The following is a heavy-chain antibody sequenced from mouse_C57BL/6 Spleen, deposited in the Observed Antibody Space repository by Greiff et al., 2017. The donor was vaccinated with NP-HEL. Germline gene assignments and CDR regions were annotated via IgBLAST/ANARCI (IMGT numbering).Heavy chain of an antibody. CDR3: ARSEGIYDGYYVG. CDR1: GYTFTDHT. V-gene: IGHV1-78*01. CDR2: IYPRDGST. Sequence: VKLMESDAELVKPGASVKISCKVSGYTFTDHTIHWMKQRPEQGLEWIGYIYPRDGSTKYNEKFKGKATLTADKSSSTAYMQLNSLTSEDSAVYFCARSEGIYDGYYVGWGQGTTLTVSS. D-gene: IGHD2-3*01. J-gene: IGHJ2*01.